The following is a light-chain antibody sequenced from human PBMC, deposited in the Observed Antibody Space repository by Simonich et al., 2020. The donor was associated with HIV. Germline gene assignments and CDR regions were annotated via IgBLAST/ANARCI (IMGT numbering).Light chain of an antibody. Sequence: EIVMTQSPATLSVSPGERATLSCRASHSVSSNLAWYQQKPGQAPRLLIYGASPRATGIPARFIGSGSGTEFTLTINSMQSEDFAVYYCQQYNNWPITFGQGTRLEIK. J-gene: IGKJ5*01. V-gene: IGKV3-15*01. CDR3: QQYNNWPIT. CDR2: GAS. CDR1: HSVSSN.